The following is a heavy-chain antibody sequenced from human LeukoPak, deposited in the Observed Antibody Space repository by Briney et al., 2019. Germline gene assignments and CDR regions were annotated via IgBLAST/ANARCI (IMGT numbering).Heavy chain of an antibody. J-gene: IGHJ4*02. CDR2: INPSGGST. V-gene: IGHV1-46*01. Sequence: ASVKVSCKASGYTFTSYCMHWVRQAPGQGLEWMGIINPSGGSTSYAQKFQGRVTMTRDTSTSTVYMELSSLRSEDTAVYYCASDAASGSPPDYWGQGTLVTVSS. CDR3: ASDAASGSPPDY. D-gene: IGHD1-26*01. CDR1: GYTFTSYC.